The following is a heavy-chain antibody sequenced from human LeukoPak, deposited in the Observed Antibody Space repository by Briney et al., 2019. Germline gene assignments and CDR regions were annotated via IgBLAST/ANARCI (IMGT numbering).Heavy chain of an antibody. CDR2: ISAYNGNT. CDR1: GYTFTSYG. D-gene: IGHD1-7*01. Sequence: GASVKVSCKASGYTFTSYGISWVRQAPGQGLEWMGWISAYNGNTNYAQKLQGRVTMTTDTSTSTAYMELRSLRSDDTAVYYCARGQELELRKLTNWFDPWGQGTLVTVSS. V-gene: IGHV1-18*01. J-gene: IGHJ5*02. CDR3: ARGQELELRKLTNWFDP.